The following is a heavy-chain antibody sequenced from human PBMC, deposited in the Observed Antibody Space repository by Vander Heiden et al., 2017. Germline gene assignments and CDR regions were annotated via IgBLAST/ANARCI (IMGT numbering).Heavy chain of an antibody. D-gene: IGHD6-13*01. CDR3: AKYIARSASRVFDS. Sequence: VQLLESGVDFVQPGGSLRLSCVVSGFTFSDYAMNWVRQVPGKGLEWVSVIGADGINKRYVDCVEGRFTISRDNSKNTLYLQMNSLRVEDTAIYYCAKYIARSASRVFDSWGQGTLVTVSS. V-gene: IGHV3-23*01. J-gene: IGHJ4*02. CDR1: GFTFSDYA. CDR2: IGADGINK.